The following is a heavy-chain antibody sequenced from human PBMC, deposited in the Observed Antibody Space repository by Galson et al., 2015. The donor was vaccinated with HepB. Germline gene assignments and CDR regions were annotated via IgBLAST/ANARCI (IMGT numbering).Heavy chain of an antibody. CDR2: IRSKANSYAT. Sequence: SLRLSCAASGFTFSGSAMHWVRQASGKGLEWVGRIRSKANSYATAYAASVKGRFTISRDDSKNTAYLQMNSLKTEDTAVYYCTLDGSGGSPNPYYYYMDVWGKGTTVTVSS. D-gene: IGHD2-15*01. J-gene: IGHJ6*03. CDR3: TLDGSGGSPNPYYYYMDV. V-gene: IGHV3-73*01. CDR1: GFTFSGSA.